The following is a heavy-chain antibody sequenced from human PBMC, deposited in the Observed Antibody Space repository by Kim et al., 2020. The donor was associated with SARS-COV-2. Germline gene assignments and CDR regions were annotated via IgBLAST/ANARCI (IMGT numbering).Heavy chain of an antibody. CDR2: INAGNGNT. CDR3: ARDYYDMQGPYYFDY. J-gene: IGHJ4*02. D-gene: IGHD3-22*01. CDR1: GYTFTSYS. Sequence: ASVKVSCKASGYTFTSYSIHWVRQAPGQRLEWMGWINAGNGNTKYSQKFQGRVTITRDTSASTAYMELSSLRSEDTAVYYCARDYYDMQGPYYFDYWGQGTLVTVSS. V-gene: IGHV1-3*01.